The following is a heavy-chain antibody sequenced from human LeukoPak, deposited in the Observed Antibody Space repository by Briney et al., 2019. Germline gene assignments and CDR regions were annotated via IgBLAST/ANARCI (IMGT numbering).Heavy chain of an antibody. CDR1: GFTFSDYY. CDR3: ASGLISYYGMDV. J-gene: IGHJ6*02. D-gene: IGHD2-8*01. CDR2: ISSSGSTI. Sequence: GGSLRLSCAASGFTFSDYYMSWIRQAPGKGLEWVSYISSSGSTIYYADSVRGRFTISRDNTKNTLYLQMNSLRAQDTAVYYCASGLISYYGMDVWGQGTTVTVSS. V-gene: IGHV3-11*01.